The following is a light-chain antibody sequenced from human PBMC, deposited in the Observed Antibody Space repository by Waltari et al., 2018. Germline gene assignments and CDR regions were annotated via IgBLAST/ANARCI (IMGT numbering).Light chain of an antibody. CDR2: WAS. V-gene: IGKV4-1*01. CDR1: ESVLYSSNNKNH. Sequence: DIVMTQSPESLAVSLGERATINCKSSESVLYSSNNKNHLAWYQQKTGQPPKLLIYWASTRKSGVPDRFSGSGSETDFTLTVSSLQAEDVAVYYCQQYYNTPLTFGGGTKVEIK. CDR3: QQYYNTPLT. J-gene: IGKJ4*01.